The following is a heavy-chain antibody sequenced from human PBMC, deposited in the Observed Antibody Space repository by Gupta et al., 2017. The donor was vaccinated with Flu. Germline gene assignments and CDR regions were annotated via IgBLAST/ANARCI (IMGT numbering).Heavy chain of an antibody. Sequence: EVQLVESGGGLVQPGWSLRLSCAASGFTFSSYWMHGVRQAPGKGLEWVARIRAEGSSTRHADSVKGRFIISRDNAKRTLYLQMNRLRVEDTAVYYCSRGGSGYDWGGVWGQGTPVTVAS. J-gene: IGHJ4*02. V-gene: IGHV3-74*01. D-gene: IGHD5-12*01. CDR3: SRGGSGYDWGGV. CDR2: IRAEGSST. CDR1: GFTFSSYW.